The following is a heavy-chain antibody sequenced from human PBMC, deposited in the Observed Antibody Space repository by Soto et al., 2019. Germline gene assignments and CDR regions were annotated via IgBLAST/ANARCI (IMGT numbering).Heavy chain of an antibody. J-gene: IGHJ3*02. D-gene: IGHD7-27*01. CDR3: ATTSTGDSAFDI. CDR1: GYTFTSYA. Sequence: GASVKVSCKASGYTFTSYAMHWVRQAPGQRLEWMGRIITCNGNTNYAQKLQGRVTMTTDTSTNTAYMELRSLRSDDTAVYYCATTSTGDSAFDIWGQGTMVTVSS. CDR2: IITCNGNT. V-gene: IGHV1-3*04.